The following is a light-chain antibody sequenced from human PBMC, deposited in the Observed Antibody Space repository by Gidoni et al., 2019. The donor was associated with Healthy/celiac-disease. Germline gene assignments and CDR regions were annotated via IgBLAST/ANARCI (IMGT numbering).Light chain of an antibody. Sequence: DIQMTQSPSTLSASVGDRVTITCRASQSISSWLAWYQQKPGKAPKLLIYDASSLESGVPSRFSGSGSGTEFTLTISSLQPDDFATYYCQQWNTFGQGTKLEIK. CDR1: QSISSW. CDR2: DAS. CDR3: QQWNT. V-gene: IGKV1-5*01. J-gene: IGKJ2*01.